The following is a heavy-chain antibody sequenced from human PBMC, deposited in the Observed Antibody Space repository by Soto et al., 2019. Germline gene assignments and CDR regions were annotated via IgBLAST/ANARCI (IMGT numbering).Heavy chain of an antibody. CDR3: ARDPPMTTPYSYGMDV. CDR2: IYYSGST. CDR1: GGSISSFFYY. V-gene: IGHV4-31*03. J-gene: IGHJ6*02. D-gene: IGHD4-17*01. Sequence: SDTLSLTCTVSGGSISSFFYYWSWIRQHPGKGLEWIGYIYYSGSTYYNPSLKSRVTISVDTSKNQFSLKLSSVTAADTAVYYCARDPPMTTPYSYGMDVWGQGTTVTVSS.